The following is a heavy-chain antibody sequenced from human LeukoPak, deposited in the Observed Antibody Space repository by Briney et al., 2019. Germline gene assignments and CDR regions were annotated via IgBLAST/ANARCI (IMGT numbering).Heavy chain of an antibody. Sequence: GGSLRLSCAASGFTFSSYWMSWVRQAPGKGLEWVANIKQDGSEKYYVDSVKGRFTISRDNAKNSLYLQMNSLRTEDTAVYYCARDGKYFWSGSSYWGQGTLVTVSS. CDR3: ARDGKYFWSGSSY. CDR2: IKQDGSEK. V-gene: IGHV3-7*01. D-gene: IGHD3-3*01. CDR1: GFTFSSYW. J-gene: IGHJ4*02.